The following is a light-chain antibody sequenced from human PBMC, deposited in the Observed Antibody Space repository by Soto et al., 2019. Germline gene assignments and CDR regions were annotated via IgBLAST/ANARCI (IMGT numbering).Light chain of an antibody. CDR2: NVN. CDR3: VSYTTSASYV. J-gene: IGLJ1*01. Sequence: QSVLTQPASVSGSPGQSITISCSGTSSDIGAYEYVSWYQQHPGKPPKLMIYNVNNRPSGVSNRFSGSKSGNTASLTISGLQAEDEADYYCVSYTTSASYVFGTGTKVTVL. V-gene: IGLV2-14*03. CDR1: SSDIGAYEY.